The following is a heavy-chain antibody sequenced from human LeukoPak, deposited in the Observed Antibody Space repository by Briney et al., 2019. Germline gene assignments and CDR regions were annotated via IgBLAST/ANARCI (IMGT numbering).Heavy chain of an antibody. CDR3: AREKLTGDSGAFDI. V-gene: IGHV4-59*01. Sequence: SETLSLTCTVSGGSISSYYWSWIRQPPGKGREWLGYIYYSGSTNYNPSLKSRVTISVDTSKNQFSLRLSSVTAADTAVYYCAREKLTGDSGAFDIWGQGTMVTVSS. CDR2: IYYSGST. CDR1: GGSISSYY. D-gene: IGHD7-27*01. J-gene: IGHJ3*02.